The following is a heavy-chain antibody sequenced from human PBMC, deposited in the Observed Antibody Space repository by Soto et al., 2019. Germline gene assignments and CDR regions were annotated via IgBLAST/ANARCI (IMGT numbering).Heavy chain of an antibody. CDR1: GGSISSSSYY. V-gene: IGHV4-39*01. CDR3: ARRGGYPTIDY. D-gene: IGHD1-26*01. J-gene: IGHJ4*02. CDR2: IYYSGST. Sequence: QLQLQESGPGLVKPSETLSLTCTVSGGSISSSSYYWGWIRQPPGKGLEGIGSIYYSGSTYYNPSRKRRVTISVDTTKTQFSLKLSSVTAADTAVYYCARRGGYPTIDYWGQGTLVTVSS.